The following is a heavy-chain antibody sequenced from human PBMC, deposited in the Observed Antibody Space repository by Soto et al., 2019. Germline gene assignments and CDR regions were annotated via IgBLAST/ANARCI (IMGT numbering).Heavy chain of an antibody. CDR1: GYTFTSYY. V-gene: IGHV1-46*01. Sequence: ASVKVSCKASGYTFTSYYMHWVRQAPGQGLEWMGIINPSGGSTSYAQKFQGRVTMTRDTSTSTVYMELSSLISEDTAVYYCARDQGNGAEYSSSSGPYYYYGMDVWGQGTTVTVSS. D-gene: IGHD6-6*01. CDR3: ARDQGNGAEYSSSSGPYYYYGMDV. CDR2: INPSGGST. J-gene: IGHJ6*02.